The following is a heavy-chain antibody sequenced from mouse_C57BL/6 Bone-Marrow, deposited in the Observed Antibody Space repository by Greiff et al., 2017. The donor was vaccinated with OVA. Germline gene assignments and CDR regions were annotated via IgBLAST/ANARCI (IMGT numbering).Heavy chain of an antibody. D-gene: IGHD1-1*01. CDR2: ISSGGSYT. CDR1: GFTFSSYG. CDR3: ARHYYGSSFDY. V-gene: IGHV5-6*01. Sequence: DVQLVESGGDLVKPGGSLKLSCAASGFTFSSYGMSWVRQTPDKRLEWVATISSGGSYTYYPDSVKGRSPISRDNAKNTLYLQMSSLKSEDTAMYYCARHYYGSSFDYWGQGTTLTVSS. J-gene: IGHJ2*01.